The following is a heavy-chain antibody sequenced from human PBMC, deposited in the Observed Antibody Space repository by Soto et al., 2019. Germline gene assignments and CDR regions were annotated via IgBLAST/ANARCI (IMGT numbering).Heavy chain of an antibody. CDR1: GFTFSSYW. J-gene: IGHJ3*02. V-gene: IGHV3-7*01. D-gene: IGHD2-21*01. CDR2: IKQDGSEK. Sequence: GGSLRLSCAASGFTFSSYWMSWVRQAPGKGLEWVANIKQDGSEKYYVDSVKGRFTNSRDNAKNSLYLQMNSLRAEDTAVYYCAAVVIAMNAFDIWGQGTMVTVSS. CDR3: AAVVIAMNAFDI.